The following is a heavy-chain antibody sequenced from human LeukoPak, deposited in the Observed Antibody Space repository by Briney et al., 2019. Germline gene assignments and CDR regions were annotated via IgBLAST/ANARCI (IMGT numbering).Heavy chain of an antibody. D-gene: IGHD3-10*01. V-gene: IGHV1-2*02. CDR3: ARNQYYYGSGSYYGN. CDR1: GYTFTGYY. J-gene: IGHJ4*02. Sequence: ASVKVSCKASGYTFTGYYMHWVRQATGQGREWMGWINPNSGGTNYAQKFQGGVTMTRDTSISTAYMELSRLRSDDTAVYYCARNQYYYGSGSYYGNWGQGTLVTVSS. CDR2: INPNSGGT.